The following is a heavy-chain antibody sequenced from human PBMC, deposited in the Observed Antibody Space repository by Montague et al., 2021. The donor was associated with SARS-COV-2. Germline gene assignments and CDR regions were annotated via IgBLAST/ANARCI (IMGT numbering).Heavy chain of an antibody. CDR1: GGSFSDYK. CDR2: ISHSGSA. J-gene: IGHJ4*02. Sequence: SETLSLTCAVYGGSFSDYKWTWIRQSPGKGLEWIGQISHSGSANYNPSLKSRVTISVDTAKNQFSLKLNSVNVADTAVYYCTRGAPGYWGQGALVTVSS. V-gene: IGHV4-34*01. CDR3: TRGAPGY.